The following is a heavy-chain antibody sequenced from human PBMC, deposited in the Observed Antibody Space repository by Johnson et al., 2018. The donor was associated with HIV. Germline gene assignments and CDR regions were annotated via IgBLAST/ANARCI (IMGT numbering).Heavy chain of an antibody. CDR1: GFTFSSYG. D-gene: IGHD6-19*01. Sequence: QVLLVESGGGVMQPGRSLRLSCAASGFTFSSYGMHWVRQAPGKGLEWVAVISYDGSNKYYADSVKGRFTISRDNSKNTLYLQMNSLRAEDTAVYYCAKGGAVAGTRDAFDIWGQGTMVTVSS. CDR2: ISYDGSNK. CDR3: AKGGAVAGTRDAFDI. V-gene: IGHV3-30*18. J-gene: IGHJ3*02.